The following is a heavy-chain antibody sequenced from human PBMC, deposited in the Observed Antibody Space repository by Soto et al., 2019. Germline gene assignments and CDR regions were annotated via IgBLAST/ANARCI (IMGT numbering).Heavy chain of an antibody. J-gene: IGHJ3*02. CDR3: AAPGGGGAFDI. D-gene: IGHD3-10*01. CDR1: GGTFSSYT. CDR2: IIPILGIA. V-gene: IGHV1-69*02. Sequence: QVQLVQSGAEVKKPGSSVKVSCKASGGTFSSYTISWVRQAPGQGLEWMGRIIPILGIANYAQKFQGRVTITADKSTSTAYMELSSLRSEDTAGYYCAAPGGGGAFDIWGQGTMVTVSS.